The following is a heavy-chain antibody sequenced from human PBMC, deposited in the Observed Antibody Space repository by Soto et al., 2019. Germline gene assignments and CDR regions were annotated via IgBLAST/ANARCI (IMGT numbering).Heavy chain of an antibody. V-gene: IGHV3-23*01. Sequence: GGSLRLSCAASGFTFSSYAMRWVRQAPGKGLEWVSAISGSGGSTYYADSVKGRFTISRDNSKNTVYLQMNSLRGEDTAVYYCARRGTGSYYDYWGQGTLVTVSS. CDR3: ARRGTGSYYDY. CDR2: ISGSGGST. J-gene: IGHJ4*02. CDR1: GFTFSSYA. D-gene: IGHD1-26*01.